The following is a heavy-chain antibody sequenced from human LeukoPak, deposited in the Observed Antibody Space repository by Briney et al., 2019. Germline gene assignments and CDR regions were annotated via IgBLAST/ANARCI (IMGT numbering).Heavy chain of an antibody. CDR3: ARTYYYGSGSDY. V-gene: IGHV1-18*01. CDR1: GGTFSSYP. D-gene: IGHD3-10*01. CDR2: ISAYNGNT. Sequence: ASVKVSCKASGGTFSSYPVSWVRQAPGQGLEWMGWISAYNGNTNYAQKLQGRVTMTTDTSTSTAYMELRSLRSDDTAVYYCARTYYYGSGSDYWGQGTLVTVSS. J-gene: IGHJ4*02.